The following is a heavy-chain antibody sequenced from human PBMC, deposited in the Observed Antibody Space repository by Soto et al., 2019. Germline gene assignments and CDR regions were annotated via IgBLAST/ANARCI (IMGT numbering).Heavy chain of an antibody. CDR2: INSSGSTI. J-gene: IGHJ6*02. CDR3: ARDFIEYYYYGMDV. CDR1: GFTFSSYE. V-gene: IGHV3-48*03. D-gene: IGHD3-16*02. Sequence: GGSLKLSRAAPGFTFSSYEINWVRQAPGKGLEWVSYINSSGSTIYYAGTVKGRFSISRDNAKNSLYLQMNSLRAEDTAVYYCARDFIEYYYYGMDVWGQGTTVTVSS.